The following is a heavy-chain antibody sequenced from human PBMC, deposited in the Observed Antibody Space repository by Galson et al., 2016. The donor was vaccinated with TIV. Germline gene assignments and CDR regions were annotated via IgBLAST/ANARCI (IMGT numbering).Heavy chain of an antibody. Sequence: SVKVSCKASGYTFSSYSINWVRQAPGQGLEWMGWISGYSGNTHYAQKFQGRVTMTTDTSTGTAYMELRSLRSDDTAVYYCARGATVTPYSFFDYWGQGTLVTVFS. CDR2: ISGYSGNT. D-gene: IGHD4-17*01. CDR3: ARGATVTPYSFFDY. J-gene: IGHJ4*02. CDR1: GYTFSSYS. V-gene: IGHV1-18*04.